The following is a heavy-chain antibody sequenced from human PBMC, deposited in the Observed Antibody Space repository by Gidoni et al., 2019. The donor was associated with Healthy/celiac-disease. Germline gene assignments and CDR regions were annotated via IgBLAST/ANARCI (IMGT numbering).Heavy chain of an antibody. CDR2: ISSSSSTI. D-gene: IGHD3-22*01. J-gene: IGHJ3*02. CDR3: ARVGFPAYDSSGYRERAFDI. Sequence: EVQLVESGGGLVQPGGSLRLSCAASGFTFSSYSMKWVRQAPGKGLELVSYISSSSSTIYYADSVKGRFTISRDNAKNSLYLQMNSLRDEDTAVYYCARVGFPAYDSSGYRERAFDIWGQGTMVTVSS. V-gene: IGHV3-48*02. CDR1: GFTFSSYS.